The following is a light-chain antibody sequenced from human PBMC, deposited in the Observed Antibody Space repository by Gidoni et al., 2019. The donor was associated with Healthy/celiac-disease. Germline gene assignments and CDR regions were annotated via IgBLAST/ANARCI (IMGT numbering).Light chain of an antibody. CDR3: QQYYRTPT. V-gene: IGKV4-1*01. CDR1: QSVLYASNNKNF. CDR2: WAS. J-gene: IGKJ4*01. Sequence: DIVVTQSPDSLTVSLGDRATIYCKSSQSVLYASNNKNFLAWYQHKPRHPPRLLLYWASTRASGVPDRFIGSGSGTNFTLTISSLQAEDVALYYCQQYYRTPTFGGGTRVEI.